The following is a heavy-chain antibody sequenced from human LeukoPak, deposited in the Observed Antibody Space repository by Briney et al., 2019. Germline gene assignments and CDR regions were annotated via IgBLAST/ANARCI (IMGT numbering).Heavy chain of an antibody. J-gene: IGHJ4*02. CDR2: IYHSGST. D-gene: IGHD3-22*01. Sequence: NPSETLSLTCTVSGYSISSGYYWGWIRQPPGKGLEWIGSIYHSGSTCYNPSLKSRVTISVDTSKNQFSLKLSSVTAADTAVYYCARGAHYYDSSGYYFDYWGQGTLVTVSS. CDR3: ARGAHYYDSSGYYFDY. V-gene: IGHV4-38-2*02. CDR1: GYSISSGYY.